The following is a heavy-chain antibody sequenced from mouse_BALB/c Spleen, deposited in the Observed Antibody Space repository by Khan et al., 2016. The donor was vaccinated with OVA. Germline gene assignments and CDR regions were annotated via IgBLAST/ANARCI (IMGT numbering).Heavy chain of an antibody. CDR2: IDPNNGGT. CDR1: GYTFTEYT. Sequence: VRLQQSGPELVKPGASVKISCKTSGYTFTEYTMHWVKQSHGKSLEWIGGIDPNNGGTAYNHKFKGKATLTVDKYSSTASMEFRSLTSEDSAVYYCASRGWFAYWGQGTLVTVS. J-gene: IGHJ3*01. V-gene: IGHV1-18*01. CDR3: ASRGWFAY.